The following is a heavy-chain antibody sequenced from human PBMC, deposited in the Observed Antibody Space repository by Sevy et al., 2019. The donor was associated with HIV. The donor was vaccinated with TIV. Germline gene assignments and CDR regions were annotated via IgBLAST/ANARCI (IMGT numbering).Heavy chain of an antibody. V-gene: IGHV1-18*01. CDR3: ARDGRTGTYLFDL. Sequence: ASVKVSCKTSGYTFSSYGITWMRQAPGQGLEWLGWISAYDGKTKYAQKFQDIVTMTTRTSARTAYMELRGLISDDTATYYCARDGRTGTYLFDLWGQGTLVTVSS. CDR2: ISAYDGKT. D-gene: IGHD1-26*01. J-gene: IGHJ4*02. CDR1: GYTFSSYG.